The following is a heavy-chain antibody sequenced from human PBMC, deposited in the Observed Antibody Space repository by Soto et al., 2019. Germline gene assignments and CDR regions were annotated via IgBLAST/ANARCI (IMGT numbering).Heavy chain of an antibody. Sequence: GESLKISCKGSGYSFTSYWIGWVRQMPGKGLEWMGIIYPGDSDTRYSPSFQGQVTISADKSISTAYLQWSSLKASDTAMYYCARGVYGSGSYPPTLNYYYYGMDVWGQGTTVTVSS. CDR2: IYPGDSDT. V-gene: IGHV5-51*01. D-gene: IGHD3-10*01. J-gene: IGHJ6*02. CDR3: ARGVYGSGSYPPTLNYYYYGMDV. CDR1: GYSFTSYW.